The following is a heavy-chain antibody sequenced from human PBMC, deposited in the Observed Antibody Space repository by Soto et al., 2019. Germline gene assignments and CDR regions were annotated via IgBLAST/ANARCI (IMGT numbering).Heavy chain of an antibody. CDR1: GFTFTSSA. CDR2: IVVGSGNT. V-gene: IGHV1-58*01. D-gene: IGHD3-3*01. CDR3: AAVNDFWSGYYSSGFWFDP. Sequence: ASVKVSCKASGFTFTSSAVQWVRQARGQRLEWIGWIVVGSGNTNYAQKFQERVTITRDMSTSTAYMELSSLRSEDTAVYYCAAVNDFWSGYYSSGFWFDPWGQGTLVTVSS. J-gene: IGHJ5*02.